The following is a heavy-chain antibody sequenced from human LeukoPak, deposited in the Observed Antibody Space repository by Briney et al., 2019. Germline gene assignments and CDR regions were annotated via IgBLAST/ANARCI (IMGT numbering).Heavy chain of an antibody. J-gene: IGHJ5*02. Sequence: GESLKISCKGSGYSFTSYWIGWVRRMPGKGLEWMGIIYPGDSDTRYSPSFQGQVTISADKSISTAYLQWSSLKASDTAMYYCARIGSGSGSYPDWFDPWGQGTLVTVSS. V-gene: IGHV5-51*01. CDR2: IYPGDSDT. CDR1: GYSFTSYW. CDR3: ARIGSGSGSYPDWFDP. D-gene: IGHD3-10*01.